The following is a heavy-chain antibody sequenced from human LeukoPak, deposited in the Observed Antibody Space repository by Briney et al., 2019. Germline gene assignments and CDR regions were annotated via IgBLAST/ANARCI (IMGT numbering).Heavy chain of an antibody. V-gene: IGHV1-24*01. J-gene: IGHJ4*02. Sequence: ASVKVSCSVSGYTLTELSIDWVRQAPGKGLEWMGGFDPEDGETIYAQKFQGRVTMTEDTSTDTAYMELSSLRSEDTAVYYCATDLFRIDYGSGFTSLDYWGQGTLVTVSS. D-gene: IGHD3-10*01. CDR3: ATDLFRIDYGSGFTSLDY. CDR1: GYTLTELS. CDR2: FDPEDGET.